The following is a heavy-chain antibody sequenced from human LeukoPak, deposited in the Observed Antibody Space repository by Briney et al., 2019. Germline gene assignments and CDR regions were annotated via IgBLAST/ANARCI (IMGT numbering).Heavy chain of an antibody. J-gene: IGHJ4*02. CDR2: ISYDGSNT. CDR3: AKDRSVAVVVMVY. CDR1: GFSFSSYD. Sequence: GGSLRLSCAASGFSFSSYDMHWVRQAPGKGLEWVAVISYDGSNTYYADSVKGRFTISRDNSKNTLYLQMNSLRAEDTAVYYCAKDRSVAVVVMVYWGQGTLVTVSS. V-gene: IGHV3-30*18. D-gene: IGHD3-22*01.